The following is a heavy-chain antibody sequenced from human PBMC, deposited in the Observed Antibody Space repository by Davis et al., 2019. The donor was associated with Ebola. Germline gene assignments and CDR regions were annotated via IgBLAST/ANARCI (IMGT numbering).Heavy chain of an antibody. D-gene: IGHD2-21*02. CDR3: ARGPSVATAHYFDY. J-gene: IGHJ4*02. CDR2: INPHNGNT. Sequence: AASVKVSCKASGYTFTNYWITWVRQAPGQGLEWMGWINPHNGNTNYAQNVQGRVTMTTDTSTSTVYMELSSLRSEDTAVYYCARGPSVATAHYFDYWGQGTLVTVSS. CDR1: GYTFTNYW. V-gene: IGHV1-18*04.